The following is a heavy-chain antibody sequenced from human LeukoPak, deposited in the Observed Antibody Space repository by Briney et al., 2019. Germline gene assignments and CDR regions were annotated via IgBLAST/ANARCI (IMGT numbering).Heavy chain of an antibody. J-gene: IGHJ4*02. CDR2: IYYSVTS. V-gene: IGHV4-59*01. Sequence: SETLSLTCTVSGGSISSYYWSWIRQPPGKGLEWIGYIYYSVTSDYNPSLKSRVTMSVDMSTNQISLKLSSVTAADTAVYYCARGSGGDGSGSLWGRGTLVTVSS. CDR1: GGSISSYY. D-gene: IGHD3-10*01. CDR3: ARGSGGDGSGSL.